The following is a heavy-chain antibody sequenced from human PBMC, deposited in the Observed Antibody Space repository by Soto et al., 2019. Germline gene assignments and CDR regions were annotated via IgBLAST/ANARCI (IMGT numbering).Heavy chain of an antibody. Sequence: SDTLSLTCTVSGGSISIYYWSWIRQPPGKGLEWIGYIYYSGSTNYNPSLKSRVTISVDTSKNQFSLKLSSVTAADTAVYYCAVSSSWYEFDYWGQGTLVTVSS. J-gene: IGHJ4*02. V-gene: IGHV4-59*08. CDR3: AVSSSWYEFDY. D-gene: IGHD6-13*01. CDR1: GGSISIYY. CDR2: IYYSGST.